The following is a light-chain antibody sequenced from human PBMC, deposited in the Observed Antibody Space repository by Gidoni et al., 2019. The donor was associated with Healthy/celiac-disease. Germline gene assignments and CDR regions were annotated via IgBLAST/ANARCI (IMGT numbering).Light chain of an antibody. CDR3: QQSYRSRT. CDR2: AAS. Sequence: DIQMTQSPSSLSASVGDRVTITCRASQSISSYLNWYQQKPGKAPKLLIYAASSLPSGVPSRFSGSGSGTDFTLTISSLQPEDFATYYCQQSYRSRTFXQXTKVEIK. J-gene: IGKJ1*01. CDR1: QSISSY. V-gene: IGKV1-39*01.